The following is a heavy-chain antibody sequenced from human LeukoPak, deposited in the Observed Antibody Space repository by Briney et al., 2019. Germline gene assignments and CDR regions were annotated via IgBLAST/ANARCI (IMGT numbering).Heavy chain of an antibody. CDR1: GFTFSSYT. CDR3: ARDNAGSYFVDY. Sequence: GGSLRLSCEASGFTFSSYTLNWVRQAPGKGLEWVSFISSYANYIDYADSVKGRFTISRDNAKNSLFLQMDSLRGEDTAVYYCARDNAGSYFVDYWGQGILVTVSS. CDR2: ISSYANYI. V-gene: IGHV3-21*06. J-gene: IGHJ4*02. D-gene: IGHD1-26*01.